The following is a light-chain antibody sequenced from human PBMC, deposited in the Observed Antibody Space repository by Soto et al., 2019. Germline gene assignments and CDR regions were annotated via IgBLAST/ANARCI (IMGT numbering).Light chain of an antibody. CDR2: AAS. V-gene: IGKV1-27*01. CDR3: QKYNSAPLT. J-gene: IGKJ4*01. Sequence: DIQMTQSPSSLSASVGDRVTITCRASQAISNYLAWYQQKPGKVPKLLIYAASTLHSGVPSRFSGSGSGTDFTLTISSLQPEDVATYYCQKYNSAPLTFGGGTKVDIK. CDR1: QAISNY.